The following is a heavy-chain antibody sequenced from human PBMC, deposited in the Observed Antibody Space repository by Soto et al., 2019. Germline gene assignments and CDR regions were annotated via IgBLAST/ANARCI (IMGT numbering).Heavy chain of an antibody. CDR2: IYYSGST. CDR3: ARAQITMVRGVNLLYFQH. J-gene: IGHJ1*01. D-gene: IGHD3-10*01. Sequence: SSETLSLTCTVSGGSISRGDYYWSWIRQPPGKGLEWIGYIYYSGSTYYNPSLKSRVTISVDTSKNQFSLKLSSVTAADTAVYYCARAQITMVRGVNLLYFQHWGQGTLVTVSS. CDR1: GGSISRGDYY. V-gene: IGHV4-30-4*02.